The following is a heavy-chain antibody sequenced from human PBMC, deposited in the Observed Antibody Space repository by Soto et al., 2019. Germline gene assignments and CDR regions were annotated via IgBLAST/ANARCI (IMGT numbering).Heavy chain of an antibody. CDR2: ISSSSTYI. J-gene: IGHJ4*02. CDR3: ASQKGISYSSGWYDGHYDY. V-gene: IGHV3-21*01. D-gene: IGHD6-19*01. Sequence: EVHLVESGGGLVKPGGSLRLSCAASGFTFSSYSMNWVRQAPGKGLEWVSSISSSSTYISYSDSVKGRFTISRDNAQNPLYLQMNRLRAEDAAVYYCASQKGISYSSGWYDGHYDYWGQGTLVTVSS. CDR1: GFTFSSYS.